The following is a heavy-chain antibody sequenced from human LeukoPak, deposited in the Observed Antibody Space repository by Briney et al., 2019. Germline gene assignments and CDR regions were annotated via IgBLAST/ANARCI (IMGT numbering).Heavy chain of an antibody. Sequence: SETLSLTCAVYGGSFSGYYWSWIRQPPGKGLEWIGEINHSGSTNYNPSLKNRVTISVDTSKNQFSLKLSSVTAADTAVYYCARGGLISSIAARRPYGMDVWGQGTTVTVSS. V-gene: IGHV4-34*01. CDR1: GGSFSGYY. CDR3: ARGGLISSIAARRPYGMDV. CDR2: INHSGST. D-gene: IGHD6-6*01. J-gene: IGHJ6*02.